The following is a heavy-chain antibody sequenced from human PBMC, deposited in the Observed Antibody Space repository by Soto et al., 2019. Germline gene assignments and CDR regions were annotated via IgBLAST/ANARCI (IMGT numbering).Heavy chain of an antibody. V-gene: IGHV3-30*18. CDR3: AKELAYYDSSGYRDYYYYGMDV. J-gene: IGHJ6*02. D-gene: IGHD3-22*01. CDR1: GFTFSSYG. Sequence: QVQLVESGGGVVKPGRSLRLSCAASGFTFSSYGMHWVRQAPGKGLEWVAVISYDGSNKYYADSVKGRFTISRDNSKNTLYLQMNSLRAEDTAVYYCAKELAYYDSSGYRDYYYYGMDVWGQGTTVTVSS. CDR2: ISYDGSNK.